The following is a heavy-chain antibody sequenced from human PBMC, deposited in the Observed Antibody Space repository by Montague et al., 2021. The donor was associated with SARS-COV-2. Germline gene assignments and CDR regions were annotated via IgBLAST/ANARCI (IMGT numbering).Heavy chain of an antibody. CDR3: ARGLAELRYFDWYHYYFDY. CDR1: GGSFSGYY. V-gene: IGHV4-34*01. D-gene: IGHD3-9*01. CDR2: INHNGST. J-gene: IGHJ4*02. Sequence: SETLSLTCAVHGGSFSGYYWSWIRQPPGKGLEWIGEINHNGSTNYNPSLKSRVTISVDTSKNQFSLKLSSVTAADTAVYYCARGLAELRYFDWYHYYFDYWGQGTLVTVSS.